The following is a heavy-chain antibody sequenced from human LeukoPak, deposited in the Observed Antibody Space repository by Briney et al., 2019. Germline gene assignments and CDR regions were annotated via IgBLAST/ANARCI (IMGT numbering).Heavy chain of an antibody. CDR1: GFTFSSYG. J-gene: IGHJ4*02. CDR2: ISYDGSNK. Sequence: PVGSLRLSCAASGFTFSSYGMHWVRQAPGKGLEWVAVISYDGSNKFYADSVKGRFTISRDNSKNTLYLQMNSLRAEDTAVYYCANEFYYYDSSGPRDYWGQGTLVTVSS. V-gene: IGHV3-30*18. D-gene: IGHD3-22*01. CDR3: ANEFYYYDSSGPRDY.